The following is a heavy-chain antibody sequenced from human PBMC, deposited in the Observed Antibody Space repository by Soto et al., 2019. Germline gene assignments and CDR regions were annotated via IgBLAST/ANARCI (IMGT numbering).Heavy chain of an antibody. D-gene: IGHD3-16*01. J-gene: IGHJ6*02. CDR1: GFTFTSTA. Sequence: ASVKVSCKASGFTFTSTALQWVRQARGQRLEWIGWIVVGSGNTNYAQKFQERVTVTRDMSTSTAYMELSSLRSEDTAVYYCAAASSFGGYYYYGMDVWGQGTTVTVSS. V-gene: IGHV1-58*01. CDR2: IVVGSGNT. CDR3: AAASSFGGYYYYGMDV.